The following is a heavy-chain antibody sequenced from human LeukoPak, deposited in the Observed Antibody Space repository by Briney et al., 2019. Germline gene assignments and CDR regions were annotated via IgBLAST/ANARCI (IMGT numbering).Heavy chain of an antibody. V-gene: IGHV4-34*01. CDR3: ARRMEWGSYRPSLWFDP. CDR2: INHSGST. J-gene: IGHJ5*02. Sequence: SETLSLTCAVYGGSFSGYYWSWIRQPPGKGLEWIGEINHSGSTNYNPSLKSRVTISVDTSKNQFSLKLSPVTAADTAVYYCARRMEWGSYRPSLWFDPWGQGTLVTVSS. CDR1: GGSFSGYY. D-gene: IGHD3-16*02.